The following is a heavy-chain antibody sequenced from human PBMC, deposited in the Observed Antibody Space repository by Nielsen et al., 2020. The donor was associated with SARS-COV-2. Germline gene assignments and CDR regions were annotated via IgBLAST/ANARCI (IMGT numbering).Heavy chain of an antibody. CDR2: IYYSGST. CDR1: GGSISSSSYY. Sequence: ETLSLTCTVSGGSISSSSYYWGWIRQPPGKGLEWIGSIYYSGSTYYNPSLKSRVTISVDTSKNQFSLKLSSVTAADTAVYYCASHSDIVLMVYAPFDYWGQGTLVTISS. D-gene: IGHD2-8*01. CDR3: ASHSDIVLMVYAPFDY. V-gene: IGHV4-39*01. J-gene: IGHJ4*02.